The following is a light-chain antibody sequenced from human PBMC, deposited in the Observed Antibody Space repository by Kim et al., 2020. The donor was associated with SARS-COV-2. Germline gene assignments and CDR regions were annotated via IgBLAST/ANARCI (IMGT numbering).Light chain of an antibody. CDR1: QSISSY. V-gene: IGKV1-39*01. Sequence: DIQMTQSRSSLSASVGDRVTITCRASQSISSYLNWYQQKPGKAPKLLIYAASSLQSGVPSRFSGSGSGTDFTLTISSLQPEDFATYYCQQSYSTPPITFGQGTRLEIK. CDR2: AAS. CDR3: QQSYSTPPIT. J-gene: IGKJ5*01.